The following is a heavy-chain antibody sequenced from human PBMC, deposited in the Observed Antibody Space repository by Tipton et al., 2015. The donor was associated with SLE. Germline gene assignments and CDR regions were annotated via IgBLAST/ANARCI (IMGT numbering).Heavy chain of an antibody. CDR2: IYYSGST. CDR1: GGSISSSSYY. CDR3: ARVRTSHCPTSGY. Sequence: LRLSCTVSGGSISSSSYYWGWIRQPPGKGLEWIGSIYYSGSTYYNPSLKSRVTISVDTSKNQFSLKLSSVTAADTAVYYCARVRTSHCPTSGYWGQGTLVTVSS. J-gene: IGHJ4*02. D-gene: IGHD2-2*01. V-gene: IGHV4-39*07.